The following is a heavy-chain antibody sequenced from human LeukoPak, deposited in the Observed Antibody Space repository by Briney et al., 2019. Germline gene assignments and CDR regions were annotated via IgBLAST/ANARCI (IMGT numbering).Heavy chain of an antibody. J-gene: IGHJ4*02. CDR2: INHSGST. D-gene: IGHD3-10*01. Sequence: KSSETLSLTCAVYGGSLSGYYWSWIRQPPGKGLEWIGEINHSGSTNYNPSLKSRVTISVDTSKNQFSLKLSSVTAADTAVYYCAREGYYGSGRLTDFWGQGTLVTVSS. CDR3: AREGYYGSGRLTDF. CDR1: GGSLSGYY. V-gene: IGHV4-34*01.